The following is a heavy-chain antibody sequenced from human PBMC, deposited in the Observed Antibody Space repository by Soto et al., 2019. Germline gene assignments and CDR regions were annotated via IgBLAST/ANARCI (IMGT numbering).Heavy chain of an antibody. D-gene: IGHD2-2*01. Sequence: QVQLQESGPGLVKPSETLSLTCSASGVSTSNHYWTWIRKPPGQGPEWIGCIYYRGTTNYNASFNSRVTISVDTSKNQFSLKLTSVTTADTAVYYCARGGGSPYHDHEFDYWGQGILVTVSS. V-gene: IGHV4-59*11. CDR2: IYYRGTT. J-gene: IGHJ4*02. CDR3: ARGGGSPYHDHEFDY. CDR1: GVSTSNHY.